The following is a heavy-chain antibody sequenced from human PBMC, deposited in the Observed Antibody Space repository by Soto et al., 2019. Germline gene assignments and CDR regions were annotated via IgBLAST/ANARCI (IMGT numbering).Heavy chain of an antibody. Sequence: ASVKVSCKASGYTFTSYGISWVRQATGQGLEWMGWMNPNSGNTGYAQKFQGRVTMTRNTSISTAYMELSSLRSEDTAVYYCTRGRPYCSGDNCGDFDYWAQGTLVTVSS. CDR2: MNPNSGNT. J-gene: IGHJ4*02. CDR1: GYTFTSYG. CDR3: TRGRPYCSGDNCGDFDY. V-gene: IGHV1-8*02. D-gene: IGHD2-15*01.